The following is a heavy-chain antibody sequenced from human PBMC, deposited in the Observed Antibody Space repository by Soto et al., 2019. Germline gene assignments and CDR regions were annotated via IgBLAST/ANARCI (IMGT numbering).Heavy chain of an antibody. CDR1: GFTFISYA. J-gene: IGHJ6*02. V-gene: IGHV3-30-3*01. Sequence: GGSLRLSCAASGFTFISYAMHWVRQAPCKGLEWVAVISYDGSNKYYADSVKGRFTISRDNSKNTLYLQMNSLGAEDTAVYYCARVIVVVVAAKAGMDVWGHGTTVTVSS. CDR2: ISYDGSNK. CDR3: ARVIVVVVAAKAGMDV. D-gene: IGHD2-15*01.